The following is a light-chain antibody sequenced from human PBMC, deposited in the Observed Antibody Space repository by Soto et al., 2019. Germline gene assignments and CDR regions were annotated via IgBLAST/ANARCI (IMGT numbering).Light chain of an antibody. CDR2: LGS. J-gene: IGKJ5*01. V-gene: IGKV2-28*01. CDR3: IKGLKVPPP. CDR1: QSLLLDNGNNH. Sequence: DIVLTQSPLSLPVTPGEPASISCRSSQSLLLDNGNNHLDWYLQKPGQSPQLLMYLGSTRASGVPERLSGSGSGKNFTLKIRRGKAENVGLYNGIKGLKVPPPSGKGTRLRLN.